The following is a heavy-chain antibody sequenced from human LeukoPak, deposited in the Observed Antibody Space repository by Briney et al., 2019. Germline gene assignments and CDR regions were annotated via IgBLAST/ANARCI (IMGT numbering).Heavy chain of an antibody. CDR2: ISGRGDLT. D-gene: IGHD6-13*01. CDR1: GFDFSNYA. V-gene: IGHV3-23*01. CDR3: ARSIAAAEDY. Sequence: GSLRLSCGASGFDFSNYAMSWVRQAPGKGLQWVSSISGRGDLTHYADSVKGRFTISRDNSKNTLYLQMNSLRAEDTAVYYCARSIAAAEDYWGQGTLVTVSS. J-gene: IGHJ4*02.